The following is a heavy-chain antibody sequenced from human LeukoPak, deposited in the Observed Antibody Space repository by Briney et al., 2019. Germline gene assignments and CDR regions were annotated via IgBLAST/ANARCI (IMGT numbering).Heavy chain of an antibody. Sequence: PGGSLRLSCAASGFTFSSYEMNWVRQAPGKGLEWVSYISRSGSTVYYADSVRGRFTISRDNAKNSLYLQMNSLRAEDTAVYYCARVPDYYSVRGNDYWGQGTLVTVSS. CDR1: GFTFSSYE. CDR3: ARVPDYYSVRGNDY. D-gene: IGHD3-10*02. V-gene: IGHV3-48*03. J-gene: IGHJ4*02. CDR2: ISRSGSTV.